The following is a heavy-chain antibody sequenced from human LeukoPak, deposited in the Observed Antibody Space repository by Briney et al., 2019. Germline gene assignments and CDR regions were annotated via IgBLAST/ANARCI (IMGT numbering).Heavy chain of an antibody. Sequence: PGGSLRLSCAASGFTFSSYGMHWVRQAPGKGLEWVAVMWYDGTNKHYADSVKGRFTISRDNSKNTLYLQMNSLRAEDTAVYYCARDSGPNYYYGMDVWGQGTTVTVS. D-gene: IGHD3-10*01. CDR2: MWYDGTNK. V-gene: IGHV3-33*01. CDR1: GFTFSSYG. J-gene: IGHJ6*02. CDR3: ARDSGPNYYYGMDV.